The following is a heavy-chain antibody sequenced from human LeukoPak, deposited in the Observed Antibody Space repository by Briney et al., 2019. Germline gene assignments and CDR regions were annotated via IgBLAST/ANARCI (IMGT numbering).Heavy chain of an antibody. CDR2: IYDSGST. J-gene: IGHJ5*02. CDR1: GASISGSGYY. D-gene: IGHD3-22*01. Sequence: PSETLSLTCTVSGASISGSGYYWGWIRQPPGKGLEWIGNIYDSGSTYYNPSLKSRVTISVDTSKNQFSLKLSSVTAADTAVYYCARRKYYYDSKLVRSTNWFDPWGQGTLVTVSS. CDR3: ARRKYYYDSKLVRSTNWFDP. V-gene: IGHV4-39*01.